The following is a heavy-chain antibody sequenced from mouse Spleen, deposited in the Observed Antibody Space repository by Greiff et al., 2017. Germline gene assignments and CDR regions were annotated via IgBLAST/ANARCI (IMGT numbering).Heavy chain of an antibody. CDR1: GYTFTDYY. V-gene: IGHV1-76*01. Sequence: VQLKESGAELVRPGASVKLSCKASGYTFTDYYINWVKQRPGQGLEWIARIYPGSGNTYYNEKFKGKATLTAEKSSSTAYMQLSSLTSEDSAVYFCARWRGLRNFDVWGTGTTVTVSS. CDR2: IYPGSGNT. J-gene: IGHJ1*03. D-gene: IGHD2-2*01. CDR3: ARWRGLRNFDV.